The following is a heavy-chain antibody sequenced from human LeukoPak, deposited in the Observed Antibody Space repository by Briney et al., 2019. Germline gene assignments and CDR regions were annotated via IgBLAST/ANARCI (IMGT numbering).Heavy chain of an antibody. CDR2: IYSGGST. J-gene: IGHJ4*02. Sequence: PGGSLRLSCAASGFTVSSNYMSWVRQAPGKGPEWVSVIYSGGSTYYADSVRGRFTISRDSSKNTLYLQMNNLRAEDTAIYYCAKTIRDYGLTYFDYWGQGTLVTVSS. D-gene: IGHD3-10*01. CDR3: AKTIRDYGLTYFDY. CDR1: GFTVSSNY. V-gene: IGHV3-53*01.